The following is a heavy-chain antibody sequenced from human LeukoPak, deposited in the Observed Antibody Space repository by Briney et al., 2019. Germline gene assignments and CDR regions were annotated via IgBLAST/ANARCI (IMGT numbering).Heavy chain of an antibody. CDR1: GGSISGGEYY. CDR2: IYYSRST. CDR3: ARMMSTVTSDFDY. J-gene: IGHJ4*02. Sequence: PSETLSLTCTASGGSISGGEYYWNWIRQHPGKGLEWIGYIYYSRSTYYNPSLKSRVTISVDTSKNQFSLKLSSVTAADTAVYYCARMMSTVTSDFDYWGQGTLVTVSS. V-gene: IGHV4-31*03. D-gene: IGHD4-4*01.